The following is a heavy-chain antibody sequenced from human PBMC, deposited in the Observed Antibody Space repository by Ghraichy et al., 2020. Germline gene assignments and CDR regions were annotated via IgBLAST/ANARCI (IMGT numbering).Heavy chain of an antibody. J-gene: IGHJ4*02. CDR2: ISWDGGRT. D-gene: IGHD3-3*01. V-gene: IGHV3-43*01. CDR3: AKGQRSYYTAMFNY. Sequence: GESLNISCAASGFTFDDYTMHWVRQAPGEGLEWVSLISWDGGRTYYADSVKGRFTISRDNSKNSLYLQMNSLRTEDTALYYCAKGQRSYYTAMFNYWGQGTLVTVSS. CDR1: GFTFDDYT.